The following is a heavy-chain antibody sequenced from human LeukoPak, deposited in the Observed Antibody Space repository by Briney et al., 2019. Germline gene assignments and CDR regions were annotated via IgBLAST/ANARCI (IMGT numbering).Heavy chain of an antibody. Sequence: SETLSLTCTVSTDSMSSYYCSWIRQPPGKGMEWIGYMSYGVSTNYNPSLKSRVTMSPDTSKNQFSLKLTSVTAADTAVYYCARAKRGSGFGYYYFGSWGQGTLVTVSS. CDR1: TDSMSSYY. V-gene: IGHV4-59*01. CDR3: ARAKRGSGFGYYYFGS. D-gene: IGHD3-16*01. J-gene: IGHJ4*02. CDR2: MSYGVST.